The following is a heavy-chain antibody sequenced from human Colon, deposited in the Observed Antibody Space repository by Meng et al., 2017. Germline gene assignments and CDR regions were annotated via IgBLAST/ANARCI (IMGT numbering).Heavy chain of an antibody. CDR1: GRSLGTTGDY. CDR2: IFYTGTA. D-gene: IGHD2-8*02. J-gene: IGHJ4*02. Sequence: VRPRGSGPGLVKPSQTLSLTCNVSGRSLGTTGDYWTWIRQRPGKGLEWIGKIFYTGTAHYNPSLKTRAAMSVDRSKNQFSLKLSSVTAADTAVYYCARADCTAGICYQFDNWGQGTLVTVSS. CDR3: ARADCTAGICYQFDN. V-gene: IGHV4-31*03.